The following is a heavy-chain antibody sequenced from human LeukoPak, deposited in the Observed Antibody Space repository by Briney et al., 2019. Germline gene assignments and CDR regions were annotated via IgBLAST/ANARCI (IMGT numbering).Heavy chain of an antibody. V-gene: IGHV3-73*01. CDR1: GFTLSGSA. Sequence: GGSLRHSCAASGFTLSGSATHWVRPASGKGREWVGRIRNTGNTYATTYAESLQGRFTISRDDSKNTAYLQMNSLKLEDAAVYYCTSGSSYYFDYWGQGTLVTVSS. D-gene: IGHD1-26*01. CDR2: IRNTGNTYAT. J-gene: IGHJ4*02. CDR3: TSGSSYYFDY.